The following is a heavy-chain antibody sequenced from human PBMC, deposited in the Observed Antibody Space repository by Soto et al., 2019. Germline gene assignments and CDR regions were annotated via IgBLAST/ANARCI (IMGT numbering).Heavy chain of an antibody. CDR1: GFTFDDYA. CDR2: ISWNSGSI. J-gene: IGHJ4*02. D-gene: IGHD6-13*01. V-gene: IGHV3-9*01. Sequence: GGSLRLSCAASGFTFDDYAMHWVRQAPGKGLEWVSGISWNSGSIGYADSVKGRFTISRDNAKNSLYLQMNSLRAEDTALYYCAKGASVLAAAGTFDYWGQGTLVTVSS. CDR3: AKGASVLAAAGTFDY.